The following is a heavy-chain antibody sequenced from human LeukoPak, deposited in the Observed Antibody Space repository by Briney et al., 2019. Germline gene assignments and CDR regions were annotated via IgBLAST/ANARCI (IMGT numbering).Heavy chain of an antibody. V-gene: IGHV3-7*01. D-gene: IGHD2-21*02. Sequence: GGSLRLSCVASGFTFSNYWMSWVRQAPGKGLEWVANIKQDGSEKYYVDSVKGRFTISRDNAKNSLYLQMNSLRAEDAAVYYCAREVTPYYWGQGTLVTVSS. CDR3: AREVTPYY. J-gene: IGHJ4*02. CDR1: GFTFSNYW. CDR2: IKQDGSEK.